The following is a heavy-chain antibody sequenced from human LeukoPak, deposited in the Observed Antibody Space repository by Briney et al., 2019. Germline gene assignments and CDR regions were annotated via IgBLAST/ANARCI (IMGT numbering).Heavy chain of an antibody. D-gene: IGHD6-6*01. Sequence: PGRSLRLSCAASGFTFDDYAMHWVRHAPGKGLEWVSGISWNSGSIGYADSVKGRFTISRDNAKNSLYLQMNSLRAEDTALYYCAKVRGSSSDYYYYMDVWGKGTTVTVSS. CDR1: GFTFDDYA. V-gene: IGHV3-9*01. CDR2: ISWNSGSI. J-gene: IGHJ6*03. CDR3: AKVRGSSSDYYYYMDV.